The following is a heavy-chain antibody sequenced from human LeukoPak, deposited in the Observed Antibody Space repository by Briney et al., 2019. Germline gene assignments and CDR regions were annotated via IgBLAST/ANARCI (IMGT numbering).Heavy chain of an antibody. Sequence: SETLSLTCPVSGGSISSYYWSWIRQPPGKGLEWIGYIYYSGSTNYNPSLKSRVTISVDTSKNHFSLNLTSVTAARTAVYFCARPFWESVIDYWGQGTPVTVSS. CDR2: IYYSGST. CDR3: ARPFWESVIDY. V-gene: IGHV4-59*12. J-gene: IGHJ4*02. CDR1: GGSISSYY. D-gene: IGHD3-16*01.